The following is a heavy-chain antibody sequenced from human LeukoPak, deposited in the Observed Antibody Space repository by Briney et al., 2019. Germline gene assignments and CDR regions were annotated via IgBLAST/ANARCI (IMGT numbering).Heavy chain of an antibody. J-gene: IGHJ4*02. V-gene: IGHV3-23*01. CDR1: GFTFSSYA. Sequence: GGSLRLSCAASGFTFSSYAMSCVRQAPGKGLEWVSAISGSGGSTYYADSVKGRFTISGDNSKNTLYLQMNSLRAEDTAVYYCAKAVSYYYDSSGYWGQGTLVTVSS. CDR2: ISGSGGST. CDR3: AKAVSYYYDSSGY. D-gene: IGHD3-22*01.